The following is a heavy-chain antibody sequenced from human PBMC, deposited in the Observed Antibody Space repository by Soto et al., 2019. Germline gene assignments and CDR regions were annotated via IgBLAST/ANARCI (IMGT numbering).Heavy chain of an antibody. CDR2: IWSDGGNK. J-gene: IGHJ4*02. Sequence: GGSLRLSCAASGFTFSSVTMHWVRQAPGKGLEWVAVIWSDGGNKYYADSVKGRFSISRDNSKNTLYLQMNSLRAEDTAIYYCARGSPYPPDYWGQVTLFTVSS. V-gene: IGHV3-33*01. CDR1: GFTFSSVT. CDR3: ARGSPYPPDY.